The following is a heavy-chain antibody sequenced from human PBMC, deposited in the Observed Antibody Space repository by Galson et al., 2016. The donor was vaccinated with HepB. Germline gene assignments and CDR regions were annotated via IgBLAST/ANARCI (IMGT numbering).Heavy chain of an antibody. V-gene: IGHV3-23*01. Sequence: SLRLSCAASGFTFSSYAMSWVRQAPGKGLECVSAIVGSGINTYYADSVKGRFTISRDNSKNTLYLQMNSLRAEDTAVYYCAKTARGGPGTVVMGWFDPWGQGTLVTVSS. CDR1: GFTFSSYA. J-gene: IGHJ5*02. D-gene: IGHD4-23*01. CDR3: AKTARGGPGTVVMGWFDP. CDR2: IVGSGINT.